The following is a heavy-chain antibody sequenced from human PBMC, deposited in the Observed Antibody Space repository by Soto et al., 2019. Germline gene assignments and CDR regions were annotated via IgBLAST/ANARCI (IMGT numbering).Heavy chain of an antibody. Sequence: PGGSLRLSCAASGFTFSSYEMNWVRQAPGKGLEWVSYISSSGSTIYYADSVKGRFTISRDNAKNSLYLQMNSLRAEDTAVYYCAREGTKPRGYYDSSGYSNYYGYWGQGTLVTVSS. J-gene: IGHJ4*02. CDR3: AREGTKPRGYYDSSGYSNYYGY. V-gene: IGHV3-48*03. D-gene: IGHD3-22*01. CDR2: ISSSGSTI. CDR1: GFTFSSYE.